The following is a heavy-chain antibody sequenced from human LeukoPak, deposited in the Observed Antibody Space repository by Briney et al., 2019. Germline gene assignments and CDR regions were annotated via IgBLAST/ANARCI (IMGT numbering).Heavy chain of an antibody. CDR3: ASDQSIGTDLRYFFDY. CDR1: GFTFSSYA. V-gene: IGHV3-23*01. J-gene: IGHJ4*02. Sequence: GGSLSLSCAASGFTFSSYAMSWVRQAPGEGLEWVSAICGSGGSTYYADSVKGRFTLSRDNSKNTLYLQMNSLRDEETAVYYCASDQSIGTDLRYFFDYWGQGTLVTVSS. CDR2: ICGSGGST. D-gene: IGHD3-9*01.